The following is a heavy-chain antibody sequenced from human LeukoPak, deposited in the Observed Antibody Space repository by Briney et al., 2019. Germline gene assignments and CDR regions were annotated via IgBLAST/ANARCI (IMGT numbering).Heavy chain of an antibody. J-gene: IGHJ4*02. V-gene: IGHV3-23*01. D-gene: IGHD5-24*01. CDR2: IIPSGHTT. CDR1: GFTFSSHG. CDR3: AKDDRWLQFCC. Sequence: GGALRLSCAASGFTFSSHGMNWVRQAPGKGLEWVSGIIPSGHTTYYADSVRGRFTISRDNSRNTLYLQMNSLRAEDTAVYYCAKDDRWLQFCCWGQGTLVTVSA.